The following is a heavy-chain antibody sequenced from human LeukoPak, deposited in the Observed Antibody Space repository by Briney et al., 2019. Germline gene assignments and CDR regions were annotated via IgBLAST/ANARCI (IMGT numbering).Heavy chain of an antibody. D-gene: IGHD7-27*01. V-gene: IGHV3-33*01. CDR3: AGTNWGSGYAFDI. CDR2: IWYDGSNK. Sequence: GGSLRLSCAASGFTFSSYGMHWVRQAPGKGLEWVAVIWYDGSNKYYADSVKGRFTISRDNSKNTLYLQMNSLRAEDTAVYYCAGTNWGSGYAFDIWGQGTMVTVSS. J-gene: IGHJ3*02. CDR1: GFTFSSYG.